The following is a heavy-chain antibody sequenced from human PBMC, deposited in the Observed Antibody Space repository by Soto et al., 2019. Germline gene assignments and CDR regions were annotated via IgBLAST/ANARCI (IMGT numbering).Heavy chain of an antibody. V-gene: IGHV3-30*12. D-gene: IGHD2-8*01. Sequence: GGSLRLSCAASGFTFGTYAVHWVRQAPGKGLEWVAVIYYDGSNRYYGDAVKGRFTISRDNSKNTLYLQMSSLRAEDTAVYYCARAFCTNGVCYYFFDYWGHGTLVTVSS. CDR1: GFTFGTYA. CDR3: ARAFCTNGVCYYFFDY. J-gene: IGHJ4*01. CDR2: IYYDGSNR.